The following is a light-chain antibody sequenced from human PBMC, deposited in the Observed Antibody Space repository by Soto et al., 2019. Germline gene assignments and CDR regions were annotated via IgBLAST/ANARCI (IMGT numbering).Light chain of an antibody. CDR3: QQYGSSRGFT. CDR1: QSVSSSY. J-gene: IGKJ3*01. V-gene: IGKV3-20*01. CDR2: GAS. Sequence: EIVLTQSPGTLSLSPRERATLSCRASQSVSSSYLAWYQQKPGQAPRLLIYGASSRATGIQDRFSGSGSGTDFTLTISRLEREDFAVYYCQQYGSSRGFTFGPGTKVDIK.